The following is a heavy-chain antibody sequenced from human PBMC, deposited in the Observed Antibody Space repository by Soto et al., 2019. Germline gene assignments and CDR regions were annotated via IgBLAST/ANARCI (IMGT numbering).Heavy chain of an antibody. CDR2: INPNSGGT. CDR1: GYTFTGYY. V-gene: IGHV1-2*04. CDR3: ARASVAGIFNHWFDP. Sequence: ASVKVSCKASGYTFTGYYMHWVRQAPGQGLEWMGWINPNSGGTNYAQKFQGWVTMTRDTSISTAYMELSRLRSDDTAVYYCARASVAGIFNHWFDPWGQGTLVTVSS. J-gene: IGHJ5*02. D-gene: IGHD6-19*01.